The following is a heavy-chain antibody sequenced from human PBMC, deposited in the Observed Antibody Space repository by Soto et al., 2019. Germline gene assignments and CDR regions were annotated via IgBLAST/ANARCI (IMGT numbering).Heavy chain of an antibody. J-gene: IGHJ4*02. CDR3: ARRALSQCINGVCYKDGFWDY. V-gene: IGHV4-31*03. CDR2: IYYGGTT. Sequence: PSETLSLTCTVSGGSVSSGGYYWSWIRQHPGTGLEWIGYIYYGGTTYFNPSLKSRASISLDTSKNELSRKLTSVTAADTAVYYWARRALSQCINGVCYKDGFWDYWGQGALVTVSS. CDR1: GGSVSSGGYY. D-gene: IGHD2-8*01.